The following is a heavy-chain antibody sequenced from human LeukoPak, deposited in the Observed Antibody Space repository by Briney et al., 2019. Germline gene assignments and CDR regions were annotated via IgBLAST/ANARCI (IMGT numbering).Heavy chain of an antibody. J-gene: IGHJ5*02. CDR3: ERVRADYYDSSGSKRGWFDP. CDR2: INWNGGST. Sequence: PGGSLRLSCAASGFTFDDYGMSWVRQAPGKGLEWVSGINWNGGSTGYADSVKGRFTISRDNAKNSLYLQMNSLRAEDTALYYCERVRADYYDSSGSKRGWFDPWGQGTLATVSS. V-gene: IGHV3-20*04. CDR1: GFTFDDYG. D-gene: IGHD3-22*01.